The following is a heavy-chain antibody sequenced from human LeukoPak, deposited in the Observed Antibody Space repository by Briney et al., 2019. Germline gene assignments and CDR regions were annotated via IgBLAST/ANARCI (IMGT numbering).Heavy chain of an antibody. J-gene: IGHJ1*01. Sequence: GSLRLSCAASGFTFSTYWMHWVRQAPGKGLVWVSRIKSDGSTNYADSVKGRFTISRDNANNTLSLQMNSLRPEDTGVYYCARAPSEIGGYYPEYFRHWGQGTLVTVSS. CDR1: GFTFSTYW. V-gene: IGHV3-74*01. D-gene: IGHD3-22*01. CDR3: ARAPSEIGGYYPEYFRH. CDR2: IKSDGST.